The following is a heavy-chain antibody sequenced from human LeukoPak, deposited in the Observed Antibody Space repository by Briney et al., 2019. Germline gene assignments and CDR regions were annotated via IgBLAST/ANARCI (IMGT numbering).Heavy chain of an antibody. J-gene: IGHJ4*02. D-gene: IGHD4-17*01. V-gene: IGHV3-23*01. CDR1: GFTFNTYA. CDR2: ISGGGATS. Sequence: GGSLRLSCAASGFTFNTYAMSWVRQAPGKGLEWVSAISGGGATSYYADSVEGRFTISRDNSKNALYLQMNSLKTEDTAVYYCTTRDGDYVPVIDYWGQGTLVTVSS. CDR3: TTRDGDYVPVIDY.